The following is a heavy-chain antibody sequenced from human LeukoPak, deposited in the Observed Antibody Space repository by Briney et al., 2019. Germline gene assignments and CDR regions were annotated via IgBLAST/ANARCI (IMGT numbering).Heavy chain of an antibody. D-gene: IGHD4-11*01. J-gene: IGHJ6*03. Sequence: GGSLRLSCAASGFTLDDYGMSWVRQAPGKGLEWVSGINWNGGSTGYADSVKGRFTISRDNSKNTLYLQMNSLRAEDTAVYYCAKDPTAYYYYYYMDVWGKGTTVTVSS. CDR1: GFTLDDYG. CDR3: AKDPTAYYYYYYMDV. V-gene: IGHV3-20*04. CDR2: INWNGGST.